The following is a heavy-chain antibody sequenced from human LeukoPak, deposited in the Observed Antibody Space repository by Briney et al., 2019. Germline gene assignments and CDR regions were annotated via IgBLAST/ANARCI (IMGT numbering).Heavy chain of an antibody. CDR3: ARDDFGDNGGVPFDH. D-gene: IGHD4-17*01. CDR1: GYSFSTFG. V-gene: IGHV1-18*01. CDR2: IGTYNGLT. Sequence: GASVEISCKASGYSFSTFGISWVRQAPGQGPEWMGWIGTYNGLTNYAKKFQGRVTMTTDISTTTAYLELKSLKSDDTAVYFCARDDFGDNGGVPFDHWGQGTLVTVSS. J-gene: IGHJ4*02.